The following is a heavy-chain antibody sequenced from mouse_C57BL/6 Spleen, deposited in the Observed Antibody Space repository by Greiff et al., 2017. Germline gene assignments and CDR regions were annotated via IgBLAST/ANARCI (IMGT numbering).Heavy chain of an antibody. D-gene: IGHD2-2*01. V-gene: IGHV1-26*01. J-gene: IGHJ2*01. Sequence: EVQLQQSGPELVKPGASVKISCKASGYTFTDYYMNWVKQSHGKSLEWIGDINPNNGGTSYNQKFKGKATLTVDKSSSTAYMELRSLTSEDSAVYYCAPLWLRRHYWGQGTTLTVSS. CDR3: APLWLRRHY. CDR1: GYTFTDYY. CDR2: INPNNGGT.